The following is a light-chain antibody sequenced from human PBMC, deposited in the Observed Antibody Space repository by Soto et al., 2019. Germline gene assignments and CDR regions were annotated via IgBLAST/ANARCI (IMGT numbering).Light chain of an antibody. CDR1: ISNIGRSS. V-gene: IGLV1-44*01. CDR2: SND. CDR3: SAWDDSLNGLSV. Sequence: QCLLTQSPSASGTPGQRFTISCSGSISNIGRSSVNWYQHLPGTAPKLLIYSNDRRPSGVPERFSGSKSGTSASLAISGLQSEDEADYYCSAWDDSLNGLSVFGTGTKVTVL. J-gene: IGLJ1*01.